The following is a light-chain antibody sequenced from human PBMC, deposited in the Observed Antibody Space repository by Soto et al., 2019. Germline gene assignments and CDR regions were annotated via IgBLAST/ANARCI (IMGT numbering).Light chain of an antibody. Sequence: EIVLTQSPGTLSLSPVERANLSCRASQSVTSTSLAWYQQKPGQAPRLLIYGASRRAGGIPDRFSGSGSGTDFTLSISRLEPEDFAVYWCQHYGNSPTFGQGTKVDI. CDR1: QSVTSTS. CDR2: GAS. V-gene: IGKV3-20*01. J-gene: IGKJ1*01. CDR3: QHYGNSPT.